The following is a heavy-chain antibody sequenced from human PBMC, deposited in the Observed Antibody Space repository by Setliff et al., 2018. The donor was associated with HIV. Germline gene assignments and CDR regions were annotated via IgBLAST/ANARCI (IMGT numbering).Heavy chain of an antibody. Sequence: RLSCAASGFTFSYYWMHWVRQAPGKGLVWVSRINGDGTSTSYADSVKGRFTISRDNAKNTLSLQMNSLRADDTAVYFCVTLLYDSSGFQEYFDCWGRGTLVTGSS. V-gene: IGHV3-74*01. D-gene: IGHD3-22*01. CDR3: VTLLYDSSGFQEYFDC. CDR1: GFTFSYYW. J-gene: IGHJ4*02. CDR2: INGDGTST.